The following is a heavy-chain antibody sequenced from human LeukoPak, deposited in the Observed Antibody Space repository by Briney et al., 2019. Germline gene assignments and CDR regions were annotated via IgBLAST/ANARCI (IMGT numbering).Heavy chain of an antibody. D-gene: IGHD6-13*01. CDR3: ARAAGPNWFDP. Sequence: GASVKVSCKASGGTFSSYAISWVQQAPGQGLEWMGRIIPILGIANYAQKFQGRVTITADKSTSTAYMELSRLRSDDTAVYYCARAAGPNWFDPWGQGTLVTVSS. J-gene: IGHJ5*02. V-gene: IGHV1-69*04. CDR1: GGTFSSYA. CDR2: IIPILGIA.